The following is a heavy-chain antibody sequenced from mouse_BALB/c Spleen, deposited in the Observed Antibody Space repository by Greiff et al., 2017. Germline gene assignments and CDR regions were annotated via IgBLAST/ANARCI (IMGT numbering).Heavy chain of an antibody. D-gene: IGHD2-14*01. V-gene: IGHV1-55*01. J-gene: IGHJ3*01. Sequence: VQLQQPGAELVKPGTSVKLSCKASGYNFTSYWINWVKLRPGQGLEWIGDIYPGSGSTNYNEKFKSKATLTVDTSSSTAYMQLSSLASEDSALYYCARGVRLQAWLAYWGQGTRVTVSA. CDR3: ARGVRLQAWLAY. CDR2: IYPGSGST. CDR1: GYNFTSYW.